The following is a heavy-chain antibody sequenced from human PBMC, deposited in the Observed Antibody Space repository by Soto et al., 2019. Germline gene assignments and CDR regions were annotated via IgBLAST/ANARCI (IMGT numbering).Heavy chain of an antibody. Sequence: PGGSLRLSCAASGFTFCSYGMHWVRQAPGKGLEWVAVISYDGSNKYYADSVKGRFTISRDNSKNTLYLQMNSLRAEDTAVYYCAKDIPLTWGQGTMVTVSS. V-gene: IGHV3-30*18. J-gene: IGHJ3*01. CDR2: ISYDGSNK. CDR3: AKDIPLT. CDR1: GFTFCSYG.